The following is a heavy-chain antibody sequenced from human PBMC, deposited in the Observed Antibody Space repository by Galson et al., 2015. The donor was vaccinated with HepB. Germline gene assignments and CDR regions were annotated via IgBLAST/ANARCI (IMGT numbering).Heavy chain of an antibody. CDR1: GFTFSSYS. D-gene: IGHD1-26*01. V-gene: IGHV3-21*01. Sequence: SLRLSCAASGFTFSSYSMNWVRQAPGKGLEWVSSISSSSSYIYYADSVKGRFTISRDNAKNSLYLQMNSLRAEDTAVYYCARGERHSGSYFDYWGQGTLVTVSS. J-gene: IGHJ4*02. CDR3: ARGERHSGSYFDY. CDR2: ISSSSSYI.